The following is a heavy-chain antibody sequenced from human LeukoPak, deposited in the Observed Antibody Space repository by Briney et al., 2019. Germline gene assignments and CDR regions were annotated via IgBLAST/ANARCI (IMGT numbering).Heavy chain of an antibody. J-gene: IGHJ5*02. Sequence: GGSLRLSCAASGFSFSDYYMSWIRQAPGKGLEWVSYISGSSSYTDYADSVKGRFTISRDNAKNSLYLQMNSLRVEDTAAYYCARTSVAAPGSKGGPWGQGTLVTVSS. V-gene: IGHV3-11*03. CDR2: ISGSSSYT. D-gene: IGHD6-13*01. CDR3: ARTSVAAPGSKGGP. CDR1: GFSFSDYY.